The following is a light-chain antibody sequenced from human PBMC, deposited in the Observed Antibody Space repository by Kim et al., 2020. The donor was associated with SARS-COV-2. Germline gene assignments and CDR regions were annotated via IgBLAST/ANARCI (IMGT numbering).Light chain of an antibody. V-gene: IGLV3-1*01. CDR2: QDS. CDR3: QAWDSSTV. CDR1: KLGDKY. Sequence: VSGSPGQTARITCSGDKLGDKYACWYQQKPGQSPVLVIYQDSKRPSGIPERFSGSNSGNTATLTISGTQAMDEADYYCQAWDSSTVFGTGTKVTVL. J-gene: IGLJ1*01.